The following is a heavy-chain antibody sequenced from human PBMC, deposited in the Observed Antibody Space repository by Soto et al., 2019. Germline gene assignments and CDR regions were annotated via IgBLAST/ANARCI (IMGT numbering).Heavy chain of an antibody. CDR1: GFTFSIYW. J-gene: IGHJ4*02. Sequence: EVQLVESGGGLVQPGGSLRLSCAAYGFTFSIYWLHWVRRVPGKGLVWVSRINTDGSAKNYADSVKGRFTISRDNAKNMLYLQMNSLRAEDTALYYCARDGEGYWGQGTLVTVSS. CDR3: ARDGEGY. CDR2: INTDGSAK. D-gene: IGHD2-21*01. V-gene: IGHV3-74*01.